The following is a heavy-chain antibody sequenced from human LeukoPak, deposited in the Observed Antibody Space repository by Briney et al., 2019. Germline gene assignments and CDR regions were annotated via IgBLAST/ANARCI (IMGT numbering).Heavy chain of an antibody. D-gene: IGHD2-21*02. Sequence: PGGSLRLSCAASGFTLSRYWMSWVRQAPGKGLEWVANINEDGGERHYVDTVKGRFTISRDNAKNSLYLQMNSLRAEDTAVYYCARDTGKAYCGGDCYSGGLDIWGQGTLVTVSS. CDR3: ARDTGKAYCGGDCYSGGLDI. V-gene: IGHV3-7*01. CDR1: GFTLSRYW. CDR2: INEDGGER. J-gene: IGHJ4*02.